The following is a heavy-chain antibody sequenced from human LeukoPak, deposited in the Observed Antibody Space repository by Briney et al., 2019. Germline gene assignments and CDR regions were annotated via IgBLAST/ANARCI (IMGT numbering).Heavy chain of an antibody. CDR2: ISAYNGNT. J-gene: IGHJ5*02. CDR1: GYTFTSYG. Sequence: GASVKVSCKASGYTFTSYGISWVRQAPGQGLEWMGWISAYNGNTNYAQKLQGRVTMTTDTSTSTAYMELRSLRSEDTAVYYCARDPLYGDYGNWFDPWGQGTLVTVSS. CDR3: ARDPLYGDYGNWFDP. D-gene: IGHD4-17*01. V-gene: IGHV1-18*01.